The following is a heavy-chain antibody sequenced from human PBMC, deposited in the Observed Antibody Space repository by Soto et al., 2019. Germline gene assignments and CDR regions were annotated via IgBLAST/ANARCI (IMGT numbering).Heavy chain of an antibody. D-gene: IGHD3-22*01. CDR2: MNPYSNNA. CDR1: GYTFTNYD. Sequence: QAQLVQSGTEVKKPGASVKVSCQASGYTFTNYDIFWMRQATGEGLEWMGWMNPYSNNAGYAEKFQGRVTMTRDTSTSTAYMVLSGLTSEDTAVYYCARGASYYYDKHGDYRNWYFDLWGRGTLLRVSS. J-gene: IGHJ2*01. V-gene: IGHV1-8*01. CDR3: ARGASYYYDKHGDYRNWYFDL.